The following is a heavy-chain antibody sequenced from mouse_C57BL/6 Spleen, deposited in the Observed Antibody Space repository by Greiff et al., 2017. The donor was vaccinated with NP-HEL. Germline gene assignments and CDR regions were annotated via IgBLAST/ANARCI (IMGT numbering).Heavy chain of an antibody. D-gene: IGHD3-2*02. CDR1: GYTFTSYW. J-gene: IGHJ3*01. CDR3: ARPTQATWFAY. CDR2: IDRSDSYT. V-gene: IGHV1-69*01. Sequence: QVQLQQSGAELVMPGASVKLSCKASGYTFTSYWMHWVKQRPGQGLEWIGEIDRSDSYTNYNQKFKGKSTLTVNKSSRTAYMQLSRLTSEASAVYYGARPTQATWFAYWGQGTLVTVSA.